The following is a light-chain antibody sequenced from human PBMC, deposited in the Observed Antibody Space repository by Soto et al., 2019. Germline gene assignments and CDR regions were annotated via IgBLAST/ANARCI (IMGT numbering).Light chain of an antibody. Sequence: ESVLMQAPGTLSLSPGERATLSCRASQSVSSSYLAWYQQKFGQAPRLLIYGASSRATGIPDRFSGSGSGTDFTLTISRLEPEDFAVYYCQQYGSSSWTFGQGTRWIS. CDR1: QSVSSSY. CDR2: GAS. V-gene: IGKV3-20*01. CDR3: QQYGSSSWT. J-gene: IGKJ1*01.